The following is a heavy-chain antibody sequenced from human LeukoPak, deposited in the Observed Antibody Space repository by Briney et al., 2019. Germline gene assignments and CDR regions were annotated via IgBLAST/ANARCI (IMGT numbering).Heavy chain of an antibody. V-gene: IGHV2-5*02. J-gene: IGHJ4*02. D-gene: IGHD6-19*01. CDR2: IYWDGDK. CDR1: GFSLTSGVG. CDR3: AHRIGGSRDWHAGYFDI. Sequence: GSGPTLVNPTETLTLTCTFSGFSLTSGVGVGWIRQSPGKALECLELIYWDGDKRYSSSLKNRLTITKDTSKNQVVLTMADMEPEESGTYYCAHRIGGSRDWHAGYFDIWGPGTVVTVS.